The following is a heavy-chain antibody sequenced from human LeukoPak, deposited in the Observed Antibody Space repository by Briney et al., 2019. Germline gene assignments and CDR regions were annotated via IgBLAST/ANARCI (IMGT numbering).Heavy chain of an antibody. J-gene: IGHJ4*02. CDR1: GYTFTRYY. V-gene: IGHV1-2*02. CDR3: ARDSGIAVAGT. Sequence: GASLKVCCKASGYTFTRYYMHWVRQAPGQGLEWMGWINPNSGGTNYAQKFQGRVTMTRDTSISTAYMELSRLRSDDTAVYYCARDSGIAVAGTWGQGTLVTVSS. CDR2: INPNSGGT. D-gene: IGHD6-19*01.